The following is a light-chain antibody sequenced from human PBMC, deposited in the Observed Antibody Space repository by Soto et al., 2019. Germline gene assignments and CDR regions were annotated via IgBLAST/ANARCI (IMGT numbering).Light chain of an antibody. V-gene: IGLV1-40*01. CDR2: GST. Sequence: QSVLTQPPSVSGAPGQRVTLSCTGSSTNIGAGYDVQWYQQFPGKAPKLLISGSTNRRSGVPDRFSGSESGTSASLTITGLQAEDEADYYCSSYTSSTNYVFGTGTKVTVL. CDR3: SSYTSSTNYV. J-gene: IGLJ1*01. CDR1: STNIGAGYD.